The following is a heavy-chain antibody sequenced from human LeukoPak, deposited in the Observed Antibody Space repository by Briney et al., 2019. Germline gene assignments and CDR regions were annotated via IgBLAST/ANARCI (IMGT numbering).Heavy chain of an antibody. CDR2: IYTSGST. CDR3: ARGGAVAGSPSYYYYYYMDV. CDR1: GGSISSYY. V-gene: IGHV4-4*07. Sequence: PSETLSLTCTVSGGSISSYYWSWIRQPAGKGREWNGRIYTSGSTNYNPSLKSRVTISVDKAKNQCPLKLSSVTAADTAVYYCARGGAVAGSPSYYYYYYMDVWGKGTTVTVSS. J-gene: IGHJ6*03. D-gene: IGHD6-19*01.